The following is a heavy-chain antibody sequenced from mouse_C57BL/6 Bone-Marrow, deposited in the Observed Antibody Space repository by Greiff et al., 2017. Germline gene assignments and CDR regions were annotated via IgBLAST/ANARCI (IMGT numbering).Heavy chain of an antibody. CDR2: IDPNSGGT. D-gene: IGHD2-2*01. Sequence: QVQLQQPGAELVKPGASVKLSCKASGYTFTSYWMHWVKQRPGRGLEWIGRIDPNSGGTKYNEKFKSKATLTVDNPSSTAYMQLSSQTSEDSAVYFSTRWGVYDGFRFAYWGEGTLVAESA. CDR3: TRWGVYDGFRFAY. J-gene: IGHJ3*01. CDR1: GYTFTSYW. V-gene: IGHV1-72*01.